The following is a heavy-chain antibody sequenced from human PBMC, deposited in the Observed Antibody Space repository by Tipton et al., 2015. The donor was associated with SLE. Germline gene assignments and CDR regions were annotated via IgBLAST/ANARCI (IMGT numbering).Heavy chain of an antibody. CDR3: ARQGPLWYYYYYMDV. CDR1: GGSFSGYY. D-gene: IGHD3-10*01. J-gene: IGHJ6*03. CDR2: INHSGST. Sequence: LTCAVYGGSFSGYYWSWIRQPPGKGLEWIGEINHSGSTNYNPSLKSRVTISVDTSKNQFSLKLSSVTAADTAVYYCARQGPLWYYYYYMDVWGKGTTVTVSS. V-gene: IGHV4-34*01.